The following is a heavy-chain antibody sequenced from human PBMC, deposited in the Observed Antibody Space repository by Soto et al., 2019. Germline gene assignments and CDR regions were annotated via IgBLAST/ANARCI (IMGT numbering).Heavy chain of an antibody. Sequence: LSLTCTVSGGSISSGGYYWSWIRQAPGKGLEWVSYISSSSSYTNYADSVKGRFTISRDNAKNSLYLQMNSLRAEDTAVYYCARGGGSGYYTIDYWGQGTLVTVSS. CDR3: ARGGGSGYYTIDY. J-gene: IGHJ4*02. CDR2: ISSSSSYT. D-gene: IGHD3-22*01. CDR1: GGSISSGGYY. V-gene: IGHV3-11*05.